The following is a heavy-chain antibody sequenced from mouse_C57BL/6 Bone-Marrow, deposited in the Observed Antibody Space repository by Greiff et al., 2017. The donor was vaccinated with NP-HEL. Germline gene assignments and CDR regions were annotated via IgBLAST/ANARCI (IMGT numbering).Heavy chain of an antibody. V-gene: IGHV5-6*01. Sequence: EVQRVESGGDLVKPGGSLKLSCAASGFTFSSYGMSWVRQTPDKRLEWVATISSGGSYTYYPDSVKGRFTISRDNAKNTLYLQMSSLESEDTAMYYCARQGLRRKFDYWGQGTTLTVSS. J-gene: IGHJ2*01. CDR2: ISSGGSYT. CDR3: ARQGLRRKFDY. CDR1: GFTFSSYG. D-gene: IGHD2-4*01.